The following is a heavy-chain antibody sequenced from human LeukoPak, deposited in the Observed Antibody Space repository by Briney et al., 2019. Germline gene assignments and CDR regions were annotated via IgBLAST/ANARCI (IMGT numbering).Heavy chain of an antibody. V-gene: IGHV3-11*01. CDR1: GFTFSDYY. Sequence: GGSLRLSCAASGFTFSDYYMSWIRQAPGKGLEWVSYISSSGSTINYADSVKGRFTISRDNAKNSLYLQMNSLRAEDTAVYYCARDGVSSSWIFDYWGQGTLVTVSS. J-gene: IGHJ4*02. CDR2: ISSSGSTI. CDR3: ARDGVSSSWIFDY. D-gene: IGHD6-13*01.